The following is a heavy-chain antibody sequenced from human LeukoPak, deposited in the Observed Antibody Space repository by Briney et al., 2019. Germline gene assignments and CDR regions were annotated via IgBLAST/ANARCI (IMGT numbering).Heavy chain of an antibody. V-gene: IGHV3-23*01. D-gene: IGHD1-26*01. CDR3: ARDRRAVWELVD. Sequence: PGGSLRLSCAASGFTFSSYAMSWVRQAPGKGLEWVSAISGSGGSTYYADSVKGRFTISRDNSKNTLYLHVNSLRPEDTAVYYCARDRRAVWELVDWGQGTLVTVSS. J-gene: IGHJ4*02. CDR1: GFTFSSYA. CDR2: ISGSGGST.